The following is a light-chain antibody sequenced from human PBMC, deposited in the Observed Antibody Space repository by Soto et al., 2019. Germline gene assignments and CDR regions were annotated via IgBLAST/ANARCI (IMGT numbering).Light chain of an antibody. CDR3: QQYNDWPPKRT. J-gene: IGKJ1*01. CDR2: GAS. V-gene: IGKV3-15*01. Sequence: EVVMTQSPVTLSVSPGERATLSCRASQSITTNLAWYQQKPGQAPRLLIYGASTRAPGVPARFSGSGSGTQFPLTISSLQSEDCALYYCQQYNDWPPKRTFGQGTRVDFK. CDR1: QSITTN.